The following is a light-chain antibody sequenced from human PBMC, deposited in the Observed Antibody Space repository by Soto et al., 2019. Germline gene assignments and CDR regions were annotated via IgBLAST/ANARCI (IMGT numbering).Light chain of an antibody. CDR1: QSVTNN. J-gene: IGKJ1*01. CDR3: LQYNNWPKA. CDR2: DAS. V-gene: IGKV3D-15*01. Sequence: VMTQSPATLSVSPGERATLSCRASQSVTNNLAWYQHRPGQAPRLLIYDASTRATGIPARFSGGGSGTEFTLTISGLQSEDSAVYYCLQYNNWPKAFGQGTKVDI.